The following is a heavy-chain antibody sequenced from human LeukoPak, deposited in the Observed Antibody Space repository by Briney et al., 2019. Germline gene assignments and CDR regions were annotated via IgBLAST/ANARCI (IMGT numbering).Heavy chain of an antibody. V-gene: IGHV4-4*07. CDR2: IYTSGST. CDR3: ARASQYYYDSSGYPLFDY. CDR1: GGSISSYY. Sequence: SETLSLTCTVSGGSISSYYWSWIRQPAGKGLEWIGRIYTSGSTNYNPSLKSRVTISVDTSKNQFSLNLSSVTAADTAVYYCARASQYYYDSSGYPLFDYWGQGTLVTVSS. D-gene: IGHD3-22*01. J-gene: IGHJ4*02.